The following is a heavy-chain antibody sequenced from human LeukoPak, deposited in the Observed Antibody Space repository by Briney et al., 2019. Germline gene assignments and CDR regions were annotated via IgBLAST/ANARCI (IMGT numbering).Heavy chain of an antibody. CDR3: ARSHSSGWGPFDY. J-gene: IGHJ4*02. Sequence: SETLSLTCAVSGGSISSSNWWSWVRQPPGKGLEWIGEIYHSGSTNYNPSLKSRVTISVDKSKNQFSLKLSSVTAADTAVYYCARSHSSGWGPFDYWGQGTLVTVSS. CDR1: GGSISSSNW. V-gene: IGHV4-4*02. D-gene: IGHD6-19*01. CDR2: IYHSGST.